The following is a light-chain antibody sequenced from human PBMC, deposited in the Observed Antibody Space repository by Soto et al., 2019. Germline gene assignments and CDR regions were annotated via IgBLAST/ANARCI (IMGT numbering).Light chain of an antibody. Sequence: EIVLTQSPGTLSLSPGERATLSCRASQSDSSSYLAWYQQKPGQDPRLLIYGASSRATGIPDRFSGSGSGTDFTLTISRLEPEDFAVYYCQQYGSSPWTFGQGTKVEIK. V-gene: IGKV3-20*01. CDR3: QQYGSSPWT. CDR2: GAS. CDR1: QSDSSSY. J-gene: IGKJ1*01.